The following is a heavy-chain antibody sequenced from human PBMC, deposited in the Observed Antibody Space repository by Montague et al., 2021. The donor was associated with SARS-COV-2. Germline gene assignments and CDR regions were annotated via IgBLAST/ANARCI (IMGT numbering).Heavy chain of an antibody. CDR2: INHSGST. D-gene: IGHD3/OR15-3a*01. J-gene: IGHJ4*01. CDR1: GGSFSGYY. Sequence: SDTLSLTCAVYGGSFSGYYWNWIRQPPGTGLEWIGDINHSGSTNYNPSLKSRVTMSVNTAKNQFSLNLNSVTAADTDVYFCARGARKGYVFRLGSFDSWGQGTLVTVSS. V-gene: IGHV4-34*01. CDR3: ARGARKGYVFRLGSFDS.